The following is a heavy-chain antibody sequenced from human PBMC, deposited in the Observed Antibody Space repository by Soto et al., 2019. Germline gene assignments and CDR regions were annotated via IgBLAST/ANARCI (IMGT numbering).Heavy chain of an antibody. D-gene: IGHD2-2*01. CDR3: ARHVPAAGYYHGLDV. Sequence: QVQLVQSGAEVKKPGSSVKVSCKASGGTFSSYAISWVRQAPGQGLEWMGGIIPIFGTATYEQKFQGRVTITADESTTIAYMELSSLRSEDTTVYYCARHVPAAGYYHGLDVWCHGTTVTVAS. CDR1: GGTFSSYA. J-gene: IGHJ6*02. V-gene: IGHV1-69*12. CDR2: IIPIFGTA.